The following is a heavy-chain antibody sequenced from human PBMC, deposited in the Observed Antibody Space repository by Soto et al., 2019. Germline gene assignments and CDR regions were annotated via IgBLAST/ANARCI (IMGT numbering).Heavy chain of an antibody. V-gene: IGHV4-31*03. D-gene: IGHD3-10*01. CDR2: IYYSGST. Sequence: SETLSLTCTVSGGSISSGGYYWSWIRQHPGKGLERIGYIYYSGSTYYNPSLESRVTISVDTSKNQFSLKLSSVTAADTAVYYCARAGRMVRGVPYGMDVWGQGTTVTVSS. J-gene: IGHJ6*02. CDR3: ARAGRMVRGVPYGMDV. CDR1: GGSISSGGYY.